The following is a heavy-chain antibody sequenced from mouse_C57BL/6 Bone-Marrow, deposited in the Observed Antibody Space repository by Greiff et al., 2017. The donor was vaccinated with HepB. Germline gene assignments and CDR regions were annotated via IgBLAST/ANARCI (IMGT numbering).Heavy chain of an antibody. J-gene: IGHJ1*03. CDR3: AREGKGSYWYFDV. D-gene: IGHD3-3*01. CDR1: GYTFTSYW. V-gene: IGHV1-72*01. Sequence: VQLQQPGAELVKPGASVKLSCKASGYTFTSYWMHWVKQRPGRGLEWIGRIDPNSGGTRYNEKFKSKATLTVDKPSSTAYMQLSRLTSEDSAVYYCAREGKGSYWYFDVWGTGTTVTVSS. CDR2: IDPNSGGT.